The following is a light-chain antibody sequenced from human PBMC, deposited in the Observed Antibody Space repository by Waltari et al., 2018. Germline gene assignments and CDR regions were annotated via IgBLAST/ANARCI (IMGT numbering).Light chain of an antibody. V-gene: IGKV4-1*01. CDR3: HQYYSFPRT. J-gene: IGKJ1*01. CDR2: WAS. CDR1: QSVLYSSKNKNY. Sequence: DIVMTQSPDSLAVSLGERATLTCKSSQSVLYSSKNKNYLAWYPQKPGQPPKVLIYWASTRESGVPDRFSGSGSGTDFTLTISSLQAEDVAVYYCHQYYSFPRTFGQGTKVEIK.